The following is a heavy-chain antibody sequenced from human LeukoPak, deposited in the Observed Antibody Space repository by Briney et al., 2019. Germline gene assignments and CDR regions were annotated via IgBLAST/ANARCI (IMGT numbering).Heavy chain of an antibody. CDR3: AKTSSPITTPDPVDF. D-gene: IGHD1/OR15-1a*01. J-gene: IGHJ4*02. CDR1: GGTFNRYA. V-gene: IGHV1-69*13. Sequence: ASVKVSFKASGGTFNRYAINWVRQAPGQGLEWMGGIIPIFGTTNYAQKFQGRVTISADEPTSTVYMDLGSLRSDDTAVYYCAKTSSPITTPDPVDFWGQGTLVTVSS. CDR2: IIPIFGTT.